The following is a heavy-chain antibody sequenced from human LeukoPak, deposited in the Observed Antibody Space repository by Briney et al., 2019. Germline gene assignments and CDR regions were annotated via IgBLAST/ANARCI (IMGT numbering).Heavy chain of an antibody. CDR3: ARDPLRSTWSTYYNALDV. D-gene: IGHD6-13*01. Sequence: SSVKVSCKASGYSFTSYAINWVRQDPGQGLERMGWISAYNGNTDYAQKFQGRVTMTTDTSTSTAYMELRSLTSDDTAVYYCARDPLRSTWSTYYNALDVWGQGTTVTVSS. V-gene: IGHV1-18*01. CDR1: GYSFTSYA. J-gene: IGHJ6*02. CDR2: ISAYNGNT.